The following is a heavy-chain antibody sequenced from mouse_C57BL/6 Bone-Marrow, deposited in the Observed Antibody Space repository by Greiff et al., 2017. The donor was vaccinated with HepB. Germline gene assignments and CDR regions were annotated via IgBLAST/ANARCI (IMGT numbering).Heavy chain of an antibody. CDR2: IYPRSGNT. V-gene: IGHV1-81*01. D-gene: IGHD4-1*01. CDR3: ARLTGRAMDY. J-gene: IGHJ4*01. Sequence: VKLQESGAELARPGASVKLSCKASGYTFTSYGISWVKQRTGQGLEWIGEIYPRSGNTYYNEKFKGKATLTADKSSSTAYMELRSLTSEDSAVYFCARLTGRAMDYWGQGTSVTVSS. CDR1: GYTFTSYG.